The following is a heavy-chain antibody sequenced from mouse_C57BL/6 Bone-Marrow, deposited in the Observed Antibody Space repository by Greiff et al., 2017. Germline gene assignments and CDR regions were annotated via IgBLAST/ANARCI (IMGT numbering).Heavy chain of an antibody. CDR1: GYTFTEYT. CDR2: FYPGSGSI. Sequence: VKLQQSGAELVKPGASVKLSCKASGYTFTEYTIHWVKQRSGQGLEWIGWFYPGSGSIKYNEKFKDKATLTADKSSSTVYMELSRLTSEDSAVYFCARHEEGYYGNYGGFAYWGQGTLVTVSA. J-gene: IGHJ3*01. V-gene: IGHV1-62-2*01. CDR3: ARHEEGYYGNYGGFAY. D-gene: IGHD2-1*01.